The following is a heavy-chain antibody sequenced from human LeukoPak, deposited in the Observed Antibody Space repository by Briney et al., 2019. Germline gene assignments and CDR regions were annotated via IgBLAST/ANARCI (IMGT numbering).Heavy chain of an antibody. J-gene: IGHJ3*02. V-gene: IGHV3-21*01. CDR2: ISSSSSYI. CDR1: GFTFSSYS. CDR3: ARAVATIRFLEWLLDAFDI. D-gene: IGHD3-3*01. Sequence: GGSLRLSCAASGFTFSSYSMNWVRQAPGKGLEWVSSISSSSSYIYYADSVKGRSTISRDNAKNSLYLQMNSLRAEDTAVYYCARAVATIRFLEWLLDAFDIWGQGTMVTVSS.